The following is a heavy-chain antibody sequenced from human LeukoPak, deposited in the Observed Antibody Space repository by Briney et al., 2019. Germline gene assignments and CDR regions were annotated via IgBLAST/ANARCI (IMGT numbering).Heavy chain of an antibody. CDR2: INPSGGST. CDR3: ARQTDGGNSPLTY. Sequence: GGSLRLSCAASGFTFTSYYMHWVRQAPGQGVEWMGIINPSGGSTNYAQTLQGRVTITRERSTRTVYMEMRRLRSEDTALYYCARQTDGGNSPLTYWGQGTLVTVSS. CDR1: GFTFTSYY. J-gene: IGHJ4*02. V-gene: IGHV1-46*04. D-gene: IGHD4-23*01.